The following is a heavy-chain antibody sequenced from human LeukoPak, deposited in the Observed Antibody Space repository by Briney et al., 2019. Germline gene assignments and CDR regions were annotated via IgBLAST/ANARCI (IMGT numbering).Heavy chain of an antibody. D-gene: IGHD6-6*01. J-gene: IGHJ4*02. CDR2: ISDSGGST. Sequence: GGSLRLSCAASGFTFSTYGMNWVRQGPGKGLEWVSGISDSGGSTYYADSVKGRFTISRDNSKNTLYLLMNSLRAEDTAVYYCANLHTVSSSVPWGQGTLVTVSS. CDR3: ANLHTVSSSVP. V-gene: IGHV3-23*01. CDR1: GFTFSTYG.